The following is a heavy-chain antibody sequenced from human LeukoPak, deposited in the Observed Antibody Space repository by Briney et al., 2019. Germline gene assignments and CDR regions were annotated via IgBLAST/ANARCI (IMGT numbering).Heavy chain of an antibody. CDR2: ISYDGSNK. D-gene: IGHD5-18*01. CDR1: GFTFSSYA. V-gene: IGHV3-30*04. CDR3: ARESAMDSNDY. Sequence: PGGSLRLSCAASGFTFSSYAMHWVRQAPGKGLEWVAVISYDGSNKYYADSVKGRFTISRDNSKNTLYLQMNSLRAEDTAVYYCARESAMDSNDYWGQGTLVTVSS. J-gene: IGHJ4*02.